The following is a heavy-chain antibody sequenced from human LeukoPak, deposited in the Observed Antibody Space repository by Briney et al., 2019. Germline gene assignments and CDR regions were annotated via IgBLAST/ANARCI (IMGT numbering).Heavy chain of an antibody. CDR3: ARDSERHDILTGFYSDWFDP. J-gene: IGHJ5*02. CDR1: DFIFSSYP. V-gene: IGHV3-21*01. Sequence: GGSLRLSCVASDFIFSSYPMNWIRQAPGKGLEWVSSITGSSSNIYYADSVKGRFTISRDNAKNSLFLQMDSLRVEDTAMYYCARDSERHDILTGFYSDWFDPWGQGTLVAVSS. D-gene: IGHD3-9*01. CDR2: ITGSSSNI.